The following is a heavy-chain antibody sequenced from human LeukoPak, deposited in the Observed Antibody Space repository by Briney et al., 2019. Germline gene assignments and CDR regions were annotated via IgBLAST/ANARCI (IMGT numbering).Heavy chain of an antibody. D-gene: IGHD3-10*01. J-gene: IGHJ4*02. V-gene: IGHV4-34*01. Sequence: SETLSLTCAVYGGSFSGYYWSWIRQPPGKGLEWIGEINHSGSTNYNPSLKSRATISVDTSKNQFSVQLNSVTPEDTAVYYCARASSDYYGSGIFYKFDYWGQGTLVTVSS. CDR2: INHSGST. CDR1: GGSFSGYY. CDR3: ARASSDYYGSGIFYKFDY.